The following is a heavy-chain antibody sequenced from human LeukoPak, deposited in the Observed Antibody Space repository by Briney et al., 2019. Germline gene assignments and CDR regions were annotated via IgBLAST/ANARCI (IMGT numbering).Heavy chain of an antibody. V-gene: IGHV3-48*02. Sequence: SVKGRFTISRDIAKNSLHLQMNSLRDEDTAVYYCARARYFDYWGQGTLVTVSS. D-gene: IGHD1-14*01. J-gene: IGHJ4*02. CDR3: ARARYFDY.